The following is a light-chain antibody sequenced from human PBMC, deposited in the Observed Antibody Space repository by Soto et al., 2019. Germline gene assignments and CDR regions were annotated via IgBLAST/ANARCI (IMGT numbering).Light chain of an antibody. V-gene: IGKV3-15*01. CDR3: QQYNNWPRT. J-gene: IGKJ1*01. CDR2: GAS. CDR1: QTVGSN. Sequence: EIVMTQSPATLSVCPGERATLSCRASQTVGSNLAWYQQKPGQVPRLLIYGASTRATGIPARFSGSGSGTEFTLTISSLQSEDFAVYYCQQYNNWPRTFGQGTKVEIK.